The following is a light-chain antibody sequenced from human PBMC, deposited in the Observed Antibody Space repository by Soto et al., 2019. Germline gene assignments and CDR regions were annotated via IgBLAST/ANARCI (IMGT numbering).Light chain of an antibody. CDR1: SSDVGGYNY. CDR2: EVS. CDR3: SSYTTSSTPVV. J-gene: IGLJ2*01. Sequence: QSALTQPAYVSGSPGQSITISCTGTSSDVGGYNYVSWYQQHPGKGPKLMIYEVSNRPSGVSNRFSGSKSGNTASLTISGLQAEDEADYYCSSYTTSSTPVVFGGGTKLTVL. V-gene: IGLV2-14*01.